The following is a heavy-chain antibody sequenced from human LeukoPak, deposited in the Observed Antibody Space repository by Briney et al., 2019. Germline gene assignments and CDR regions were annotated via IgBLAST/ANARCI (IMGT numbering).Heavy chain of an antibody. CDR3: ARAPCCSGGSCYSKIFDY. V-gene: IGHV4-59*01. D-gene: IGHD2-15*01. CDR2: IYYSGST. J-gene: IGHJ4*02. Sequence: SETLSLTCTVSGGSISSYYWSWIRQPPGKGLEWIGYIYYSGSTNYNPSLKSRVTISVDTSKNQFSLKLSSVTAADTAVYYCARAPCCSGGSCYSKIFDYWGQGTLVTVSS. CDR1: GGSISSYY.